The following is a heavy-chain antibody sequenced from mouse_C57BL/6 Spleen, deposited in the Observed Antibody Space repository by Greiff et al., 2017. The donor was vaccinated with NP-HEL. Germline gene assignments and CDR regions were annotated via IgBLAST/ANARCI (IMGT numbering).Heavy chain of an antibody. CDR3: ARQASDYFDY. CDR1: GFTFSDYG. V-gene: IGHV5-15*01. J-gene: IGHJ2*01. Sequence: EVKVVESGGGLVQPGGSLKLSCAASGFTFSDYGMAWVRQAPRKGPEWVAFISNLAYSIYYADTVTGRFTISRENAKNTLYLEMSSLRSEDTAMYYCARQASDYFDYWGQGTTLTVSS. CDR2: ISNLAYSI.